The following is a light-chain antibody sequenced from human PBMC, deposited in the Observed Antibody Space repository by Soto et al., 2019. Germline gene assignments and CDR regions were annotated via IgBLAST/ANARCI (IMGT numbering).Light chain of an antibody. Sequence: IQLTQSPSSLSASVGDRVTITCRASQVITGWLAWYQQKPGKDPNLLIYDDSNVQSGVPPRFSGSGSGTEFTLTISSLQPDDFATYYCQQYESYWTFGQGTKVDIK. CDR2: DDS. V-gene: IGKV1-5*01. J-gene: IGKJ1*01. CDR3: QQYESYWT. CDR1: QVITGW.